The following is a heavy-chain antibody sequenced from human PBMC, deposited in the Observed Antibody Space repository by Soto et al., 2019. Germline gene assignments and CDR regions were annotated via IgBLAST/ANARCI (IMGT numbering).Heavy chain of an antibody. CDR1: GGSIRAYS. D-gene: IGHD2-2*01. J-gene: IGHJ4*02. Sequence: LSLTCTVSGGSIRAYSWTWIRQSAGMGLEWIGRMHTSGSTNYNPSLKSRVTFSVDMSKNQISLKLTSVTAADTALYYCVRASMPKAHFDSWGQGTLVTVSS. V-gene: IGHV4-4*07. CDR2: MHTSGST. CDR3: VRASMPKAHFDS.